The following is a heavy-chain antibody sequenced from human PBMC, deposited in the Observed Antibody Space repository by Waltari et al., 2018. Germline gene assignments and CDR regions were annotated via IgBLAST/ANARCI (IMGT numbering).Heavy chain of an antibody. Sequence: EVQLLESGGGLVQPGGSLRLSCAASGFTFSSYAMSWVRQAPGKGLEWVSAISGIGGSTYYADSVKGRFTISRDNSKNTLYLQMNSLRAEDTAVYYCAKDDGYSYGYARRLGDFDYWGQGTLVTVSS. CDR2: ISGIGGST. D-gene: IGHD5-18*01. J-gene: IGHJ4*02. V-gene: IGHV3-23*01. CDR3: AKDDGYSYGYARRLGDFDY. CDR1: GFTFSSYA.